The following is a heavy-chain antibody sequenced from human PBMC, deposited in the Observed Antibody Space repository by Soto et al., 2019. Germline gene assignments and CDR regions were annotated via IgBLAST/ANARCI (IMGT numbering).Heavy chain of an antibody. V-gene: IGHV4-34*01. CDR3: ARALYSSSWYGWDY. D-gene: IGHD6-13*01. J-gene: IGHJ4*02. CDR2: INHSGST. Sequence: PSETLSLTCAVYGGSFSGYYWSWIRQPPGKGLEWIGEINHSGSTNYNPSLKSRVTISVDTSKNQFSLKLSSVTAADTAVYYCARALYSSSWYGWDYWGQGTLVTVSS. CDR1: GGSFSGYY.